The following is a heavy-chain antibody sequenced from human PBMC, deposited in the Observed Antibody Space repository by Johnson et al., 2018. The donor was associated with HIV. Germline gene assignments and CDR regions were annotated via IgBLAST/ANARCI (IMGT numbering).Heavy chain of an antibody. J-gene: IGHJ3*02. CDR2: ISGGGGST. D-gene: IGHD2-15*01. CDR3: ARDHLRRSHAFDI. CDR1: RFTFTYYD. Sequence: VQLVESGGGLVQPGGSLRLSCAASRFTFTYYDMHSVRQPIGEGLEWVSAISGGGGSTYYADSVKGRFTISRDNSKNTLYLQMNSLRAEDTAVYYCARDHLRRSHAFDIWGQGTMVTVSS. V-gene: IGHV3-23*04.